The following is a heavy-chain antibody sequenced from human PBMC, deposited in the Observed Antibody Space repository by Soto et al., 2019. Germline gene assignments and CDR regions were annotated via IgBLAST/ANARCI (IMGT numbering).Heavy chain of an antibody. CDR1: GYTFTSYD. V-gene: IGHV1-8*01. J-gene: IGHJ6*03. D-gene: IGHD3-3*01. CDR3: ARGRGYYDFWSGYRGYMDV. CDR2: MNPNSGNT. Sequence: QVQLVQSGAEVKKPGASVKVSCKASGYTFTSYDINWVRQATGQGLEWMGWMNPNSGNTGYAQKFQGRVTMTRNTSISTAYMELSSLRSEDTAVYYCARGRGYYDFWSGYRGYMDVWGKGNTVTVCS.